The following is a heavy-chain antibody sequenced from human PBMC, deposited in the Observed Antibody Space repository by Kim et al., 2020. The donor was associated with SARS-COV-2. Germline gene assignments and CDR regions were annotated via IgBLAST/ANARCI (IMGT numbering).Heavy chain of an antibody. CDR2: IKSKTDGGTT. J-gene: IGHJ4*02. CDR1: GFTFSNAW. CDR3: TTDGLDSSGYYYHY. Sequence: GGSLRLSCAASGFTFSNAWMSWVRQAPGKGLEWVGRIKSKTDGGTTDYAAPVKGRFTISRDDSKNTLYLQMNSLKTEDTAVYYCTTDGLDSSGYYYHYWGQGTLVTVSS. V-gene: IGHV3-15*01. D-gene: IGHD3-22*01.